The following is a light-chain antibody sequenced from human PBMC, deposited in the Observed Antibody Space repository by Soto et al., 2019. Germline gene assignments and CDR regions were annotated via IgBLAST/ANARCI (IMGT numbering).Light chain of an antibody. CDR2: AAS. CDR3: QQSYSTLFT. J-gene: IGKJ3*01. V-gene: IGKV1-39*01. Sequence: DLPMTQSPSSLSASVGDRVTITCRASQTIIRYLNWYQQKPGRAPNLLIYAASSLQSGVPSRFSGSGSGTEFTLAISSLQPEDFANSYCQQSYSTLFTFGPGTKVEIK. CDR1: QTIIRY.